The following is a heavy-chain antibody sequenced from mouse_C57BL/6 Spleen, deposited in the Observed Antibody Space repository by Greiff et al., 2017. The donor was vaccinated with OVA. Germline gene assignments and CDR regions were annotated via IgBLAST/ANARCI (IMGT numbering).Heavy chain of an antibody. V-gene: IGHV1-69*01. D-gene: IGHD2-2*01. CDR1: GYTFTSYW. CDR2: IDPSDSYT. Sequence: QVQLKQPGAELVMPGASVKLSCKASGYTFTSYWMHWVKQRPGQGLEWIGEIDPSDSYTNYNQKFKGKSTLTVDKSSSTAYMQLSSLTSEDSAVYYCEREEETERLRRAWLAYWGQGTLVTVSA. J-gene: IGHJ3*01. CDR3: EREEETERLRRAWLAY.